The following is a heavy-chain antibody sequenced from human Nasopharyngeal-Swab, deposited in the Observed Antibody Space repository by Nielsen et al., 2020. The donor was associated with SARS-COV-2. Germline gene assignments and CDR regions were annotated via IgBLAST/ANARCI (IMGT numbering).Heavy chain of an antibody. D-gene: IGHD6-19*01. CDR1: GFTFSSYG. CDR2: IWYDGSNK. V-gene: IGHV3-30*19. J-gene: IGHJ4*02. Sequence: VGSLRLSCAASGFTFSSYGMHWVRQAPGKGLEWVAVIWYDGSNKYYADSVKGRFTISRDNSKNTLYLQMNSLRAEDTAVYYCARDSGGPSSGWSPANRDYWGQGTLVTVSS. CDR3: ARDSGGPSSGWSPANRDY.